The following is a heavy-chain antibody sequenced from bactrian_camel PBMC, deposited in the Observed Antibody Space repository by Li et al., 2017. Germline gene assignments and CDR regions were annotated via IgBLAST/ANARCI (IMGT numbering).Heavy chain of an antibody. CDR2: ISNTGDRT. J-gene: IGHJ4*01. Sequence: HVQLVESGGGLVQPGGSLRLSCAASGFTFSSWVMHWLRQAPGKGLEWVSAISNTGDRTNSADSVKGRFTMSRDNAKNMLYLQMNNLKSEDTALYYCAKALGGGTTTLESITTGARGPRSPSP. CDR1: GFTFSSWV. CDR3: AKALGGGTTTLESITT. D-gene: IGHD2*01. V-gene: IGHV3S1*01.